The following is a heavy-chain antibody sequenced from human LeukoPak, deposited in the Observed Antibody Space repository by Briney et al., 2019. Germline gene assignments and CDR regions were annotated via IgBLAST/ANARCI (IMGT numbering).Heavy chain of an antibody. D-gene: IGHD3-22*01. V-gene: IGHV1-2*02. Sequence: ASVKVSCKASGYTFTGYYMHWVRQAPGQGLEWMGWINPNSGGTNYAQKFQGRVTMTRDTSISTAYMELSRLRSDDTAVYYCATTPYYYDSSDSVDWFDPWGQGTLVTVSS. CDR3: ATTPYYYDSSDSVDWFDP. J-gene: IGHJ5*02. CDR1: GYTFTGYY. CDR2: INPNSGGT.